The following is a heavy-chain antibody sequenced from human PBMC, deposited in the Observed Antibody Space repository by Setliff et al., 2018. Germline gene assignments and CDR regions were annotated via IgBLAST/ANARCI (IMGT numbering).Heavy chain of an antibody. V-gene: IGHV4-34*01. Sequence: PSETLSLTCAVYVGPFSAYSWSWIRQPPGKGLEWIGEINHSGSTNYSPSLKSRVTISADTSKNQFSLKLRSVTAADTAVYYCARVRVGATDFAFDVWGQGTMVTVSS. CDR1: VGPFSAYS. CDR3: ARVRVGATDFAFDV. J-gene: IGHJ3*01. D-gene: IGHD1-26*01. CDR2: INHSGST.